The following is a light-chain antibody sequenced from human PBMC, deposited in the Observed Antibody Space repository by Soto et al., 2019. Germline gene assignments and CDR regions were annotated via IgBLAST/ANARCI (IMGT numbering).Light chain of an antibody. J-gene: IGKJ1*01. CDR3: HYYGSPPRT. Sequence: EIVLTQSPGTLSLSPGERATLSCRASQSVSSSYLAWYQQKPGQAPRLLIYGASSRATDIPGRFSGSGSGTAFTLAISRLATEDVAVYYCHYYGSPPRTFGEGTKVEIK. V-gene: IGKV3-20*01. CDR2: GAS. CDR1: QSVSSSY.